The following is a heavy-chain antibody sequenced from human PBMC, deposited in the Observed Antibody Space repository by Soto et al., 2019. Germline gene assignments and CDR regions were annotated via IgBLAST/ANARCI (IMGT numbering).Heavy chain of an antibody. V-gene: IGHV1-3*01. J-gene: IGHJ4*02. CDR2: INAGNGNT. Sequence: ASVKVSCKASGYTFTSYAMHWVRQAPGQRLEWMGWINAGNGNTKYSQKFQGRVTITRDTSASTAYMELSSLRSEDTALYYCVRVSPFLTGPDYWGQGTLVTVSS. D-gene: IGHD3-9*01. CDR1: GYTFTSYA. CDR3: VRVSPFLTGPDY.